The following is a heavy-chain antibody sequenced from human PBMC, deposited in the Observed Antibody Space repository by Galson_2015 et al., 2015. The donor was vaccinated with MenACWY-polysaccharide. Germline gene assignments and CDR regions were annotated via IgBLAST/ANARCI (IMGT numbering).Heavy chain of an antibody. CDR1: GGSFSDYY. Sequence: SETLSLTCAVNGGSFSDYYWTWTRQAPGMRPEWIGEVNHSGNTNYTPSLKSRVTTSVDTSKNRFSLKLTSVTVADTAVYYCARGDFWSGSPWDFWGQRTLVTVSS. J-gene: IGHJ4*02. CDR3: ARGDFWSGSPWDF. D-gene: IGHD3-3*01. V-gene: IGHV4-34*01. CDR2: VNHSGNT.